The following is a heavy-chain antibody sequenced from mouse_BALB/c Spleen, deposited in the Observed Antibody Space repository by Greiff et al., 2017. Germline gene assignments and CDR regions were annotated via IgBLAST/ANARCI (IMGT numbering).Heavy chain of an antibody. CDR2: IWSGGST. J-gene: IGHJ1*01. Sequence: QVQLQQSGPGLVQPSQSLSITCTVSGFSLTSYGVHWVRQSPGKGLEWLGVIWSGGSTDYNAAFISRLSISKDNSKSQVFFKMNSLQANDTAIYYCARGLYYGNWYFDVWGAGTTVTVSS. V-gene: IGHV2-2*02. D-gene: IGHD2-1*01. CDR3: ARGLYYGNWYFDV. CDR1: GFSLTSYG.